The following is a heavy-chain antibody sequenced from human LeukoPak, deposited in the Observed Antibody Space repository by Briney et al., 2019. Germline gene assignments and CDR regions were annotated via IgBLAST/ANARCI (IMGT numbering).Heavy chain of an antibody. CDR2: IYYSGST. V-gene: IGHV4-59*01. CDR3: ARSASYLLGAFGI. J-gene: IGHJ3*02. Sequence: SETLSLTCTVSGGSISSYYWSWIRQPPGKGLEWIGYIYYSGSTNYNPSLKSRVTISVDTSKNQFSLKLSSVTAADTAVYYCARSASYLLGAFGIWGQGTMVTVSS. CDR1: GGSISSYY. D-gene: IGHD3-10*01.